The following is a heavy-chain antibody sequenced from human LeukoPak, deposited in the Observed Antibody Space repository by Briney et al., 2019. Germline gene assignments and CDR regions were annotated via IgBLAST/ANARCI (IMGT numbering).Heavy chain of an antibody. D-gene: IGHD6-13*01. V-gene: IGHV3-30*02. Sequence: GGSLRLSCAASGFTFSSYGMHWVRQAPGKGLEWVAFIRYDGSNKYYADSVKGRFTISRDNSKNTLYLQMNSPRAEDTAVYYCAKDRRVAAAGTVLFDYWGQGTLVTVSS. J-gene: IGHJ4*02. CDR1: GFTFSSYG. CDR2: IRYDGSNK. CDR3: AKDRRVAAAGTVLFDY.